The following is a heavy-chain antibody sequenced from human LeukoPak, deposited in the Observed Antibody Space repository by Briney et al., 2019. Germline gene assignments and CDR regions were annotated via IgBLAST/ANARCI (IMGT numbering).Heavy chain of an antibody. Sequence: ASVKVSCKASGYTFTGYYMHWVRQAPGQGLEWMGRINPNSGGTNYAQKFQGRVTMTRDTSISTAYMELSRLRSDDTAVYYCARGSHHRAWSGELLHFDYWGQGTLVTVSS. V-gene: IGHV1-2*06. CDR3: ARGSHHRAWSGELLHFDY. CDR1: GYTFTGYY. J-gene: IGHJ4*02. CDR2: INPNSGGT. D-gene: IGHD3-10*01.